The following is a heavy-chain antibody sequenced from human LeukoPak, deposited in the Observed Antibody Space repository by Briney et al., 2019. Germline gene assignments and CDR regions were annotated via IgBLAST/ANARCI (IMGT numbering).Heavy chain of an antibody. CDR3: AGEGVALAKPFDY. Sequence: GGSLRLSCAASGFTFSSYGMHWVRQAPGKGLEWVAVIWYDGSNKYYADSVKGRFTISRDNSKNTLYLQMNSLRAEDTAVYYCAGEGVALAKPFDYWGQGTLVTVSS. CDR2: IWYDGSNK. J-gene: IGHJ4*02. V-gene: IGHV3-33*01. CDR1: GFTFSSYG. D-gene: IGHD2-15*01.